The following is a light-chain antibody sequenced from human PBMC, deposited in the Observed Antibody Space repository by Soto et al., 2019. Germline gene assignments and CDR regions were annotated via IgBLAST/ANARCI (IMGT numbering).Light chain of an antibody. V-gene: IGLV2-14*01. Sequence: QSVLTQPASVSGSPGQSITISCTGTSIDVGGYNYVSWYQQQPGKAPKFMIYDVSNRPSGVSNRFSGSKSGNTASLTISGLQAEDEADYYCCSYTTSNTRQIVFGTGT. J-gene: IGLJ1*01. CDR1: SIDVGGYNY. CDR2: DVS. CDR3: CSYTTSNTRQIV.